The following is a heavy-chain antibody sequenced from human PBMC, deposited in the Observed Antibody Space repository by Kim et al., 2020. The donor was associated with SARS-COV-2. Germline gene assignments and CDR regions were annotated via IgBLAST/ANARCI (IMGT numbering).Heavy chain of an antibody. D-gene: IGHD1-20*01. CDR2: YT. V-gene: IGHV3-11*06. J-gene: IGHJ4*02. Sequence: YTSYAESLRGRFTISRDNAQKSLYLQMNSLRAEDTAIYYCARGRYYFDYWGQGTLVTVSS. CDR3: ARGRYYFDY.